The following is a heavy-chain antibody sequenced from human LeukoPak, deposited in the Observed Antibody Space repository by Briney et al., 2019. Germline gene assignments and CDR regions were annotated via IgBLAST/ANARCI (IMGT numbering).Heavy chain of an antibody. CDR3: TKGGHGDY. Sequence: GGSLRLSCAASGVTFSDYYTHWVRQAPGKGLEWVSRINDDGGGTSYADSVKGRFTISRDTSKNTLFLQMNSLRADDTAIYYCTKGGHGDYWGQGTMVTVSS. CDR1: GVTFSDYY. V-gene: IGHV3-74*01. J-gene: IGHJ4*02. D-gene: IGHD2-21*02. CDR2: INDDGGGT.